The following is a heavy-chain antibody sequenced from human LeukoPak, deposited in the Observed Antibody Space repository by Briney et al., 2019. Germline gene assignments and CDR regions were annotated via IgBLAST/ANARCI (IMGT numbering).Heavy chain of an antibody. CDR1: GFTFSSYW. Sequence: GGSLRLSCAASGFTFSSYWMSWVRQAPGKGLEWVPNITHHGSDKYYVVSVKGRFTISRDNAKNSLYLQMNSLRAEDTAVYYCARGLSDYDFWSGYYTDHDAFDIWGQGTMVTVSS. J-gene: IGHJ3*02. D-gene: IGHD3-3*01. CDR3: ARGLSDYDFWSGYYTDHDAFDI. V-gene: IGHV3-7*01. CDR2: ITHHGSDK.